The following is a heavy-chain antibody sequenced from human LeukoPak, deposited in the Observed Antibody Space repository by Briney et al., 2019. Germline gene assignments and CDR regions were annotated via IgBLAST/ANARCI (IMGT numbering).Heavy chain of an antibody. D-gene: IGHD5-24*01. Sequence: ASVKVSCKASGYTFTSYAMHWVRQAPGQRLEWMGWINAGNGNTEYSQKFQGRVIITRDTSASTAYMELSSLRSEDTAVYYCAREGVVEMATIERYFQHWGQGTLVTVSS. CDR2: INAGNGNT. V-gene: IGHV1-3*01. J-gene: IGHJ1*01. CDR3: AREGVVEMATIERYFQH. CDR1: GYTFTSYA.